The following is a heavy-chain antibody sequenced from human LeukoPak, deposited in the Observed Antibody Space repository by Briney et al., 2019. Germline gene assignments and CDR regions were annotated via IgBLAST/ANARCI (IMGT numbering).Heavy chain of an antibody. CDR2: IYPGDSDI. V-gene: IGHV5-51*01. D-gene: IGHD3-22*01. J-gene: IGHJ4*02. CDR1: GYRFTSYW. Sequence: GESLKISCKGSGYRFTSYWIGWVRQMPGKGLEWTGIIYPGDSDIRYSPSFEGQVTISADKSISTAYLQWSSLKASDTAMYYCAREGDSSGYHFDYWGQGTLVTVSS. CDR3: AREGDSSGYHFDY.